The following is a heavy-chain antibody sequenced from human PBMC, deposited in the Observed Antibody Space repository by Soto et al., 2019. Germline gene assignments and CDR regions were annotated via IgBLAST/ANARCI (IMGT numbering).Heavy chain of an antibody. J-gene: IGHJ4*02. Sequence: ASVKVSCKASGYTFTSYCMHWVRQAPGQRLEWMGWINAGNGNTKYSQKFQGRVTITRDTSASTAYMELSSLRSEDTAVYYCARDMRAVRYSSSWYAYWGQGTLVTVSS. CDR1: GYTFTSYC. CDR3: ARDMRAVRYSSSWYAY. V-gene: IGHV1-3*01. D-gene: IGHD6-13*01. CDR2: INAGNGNT.